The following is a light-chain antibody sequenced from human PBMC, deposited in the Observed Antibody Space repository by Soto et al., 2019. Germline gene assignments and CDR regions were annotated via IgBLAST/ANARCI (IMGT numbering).Light chain of an antibody. V-gene: IGKV1-9*01. Sequence: DIQLTQSPSFLSASVGDRVTITCRASQGISSSLAWFQQKPGKAPELLIYGASSLQLGVPARFTGSASGTDFTLTILGLQPEDFANYFCQQTHALPYTFGQGTKVEIK. CDR3: QQTHALPYT. J-gene: IGKJ2*01. CDR2: GAS. CDR1: QGISSS.